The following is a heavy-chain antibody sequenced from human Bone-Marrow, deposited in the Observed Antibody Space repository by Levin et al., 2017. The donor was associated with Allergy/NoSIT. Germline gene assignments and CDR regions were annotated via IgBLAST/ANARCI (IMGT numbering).Heavy chain of an antibody. CDR2: IYYSGST. Sequence: PSQTLSLTCTVSGGSIRSSSYYWGWIRQPPGKGLEWIGSIYYSGSTYYNPSLKSRVTISVDTSKNQFSLKLSSVTAADTAVYYCAREGGSIVVVPNWGQGTLVTVSS. CDR1: GGSIRSSSYY. J-gene: IGHJ4*02. CDR3: AREGGSIVVVPN. V-gene: IGHV4-39*01. D-gene: IGHD2-15*01.